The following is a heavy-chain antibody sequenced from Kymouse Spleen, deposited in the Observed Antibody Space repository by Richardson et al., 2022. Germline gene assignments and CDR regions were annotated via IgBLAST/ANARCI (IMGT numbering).Heavy chain of an antibody. CDR3: ARSMVRGVMTYYYYYGMDV. V-gene: IGHV3-33*01. CDR2: IWYDGSNK. Sequence: QVQLVESGGGVVQPGRSLRLSCAASGFTFSSYGMHWVRQAPGKGLEWVAVIWYDGSNKYYADSVKGRFTISRDNSKNTLYLQMNSLRAEDTAVYYCARSMVRGVMTYYYYYGMDVWGQGTTVTVSS. D-gene: IGHD3-10*01. J-gene: IGHJ6*02. CDR1: GFTFSSYG.